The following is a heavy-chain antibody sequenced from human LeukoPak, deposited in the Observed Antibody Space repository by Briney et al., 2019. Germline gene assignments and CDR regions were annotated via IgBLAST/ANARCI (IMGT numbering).Heavy chain of an antibody. J-gene: IGHJ4*02. D-gene: IGHD6-13*01. CDR1: GFTFDDYA. CDR2: ISWNSGRI. V-gene: IGHV3-9*01. Sequence: GGSLRLSCAASGFTFDDYAMHWVRQAPGKGLEWVSGISWNSGRIGYADSVKGRFTISRDNAKNSLYLQMNSLRAEDTALYYCAKDDKQQLGAVAGNFDYWGQGTLVTVSS. CDR3: AKDDKQQLGAVAGNFDY.